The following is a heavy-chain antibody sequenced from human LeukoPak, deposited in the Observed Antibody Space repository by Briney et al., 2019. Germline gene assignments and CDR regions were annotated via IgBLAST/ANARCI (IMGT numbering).Heavy chain of an antibody. D-gene: IGHD3-22*01. J-gene: IGHJ4*02. CDR3: ARRGYDSSGYVFFDY. CDR2: INPNSGGT. Sequence: ASVKVSCKASGYTFTGYYMHWVRQAPGQGLEWMGWINPNSGGTNYAQKFQGRVTMTRDTSISTAYMELSRLRSDDTAVYYCARRGYDSSGYVFFDYWGQGTLVTGSS. V-gene: IGHV1-2*02. CDR1: GYTFTGYY.